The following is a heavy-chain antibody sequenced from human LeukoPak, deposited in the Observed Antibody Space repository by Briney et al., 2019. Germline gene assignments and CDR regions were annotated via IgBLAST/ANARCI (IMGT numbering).Heavy chain of an antibody. Sequence: SETLSLTCTVSGVSISGYYWSWVRQPPGKGLECIGYIYYSGSTNYNPSLKRRVTISADTSKNQSPQKLSSGTAADTAVYYCARGIWGDTALNYWGQGTLVTVSS. D-gene: IGHD2-21*02. J-gene: IGHJ4*02. CDR3: ARGIWGDTALNY. CDR1: GVSISGYY. V-gene: IGHV4-59*12. CDR2: IYYSGST.